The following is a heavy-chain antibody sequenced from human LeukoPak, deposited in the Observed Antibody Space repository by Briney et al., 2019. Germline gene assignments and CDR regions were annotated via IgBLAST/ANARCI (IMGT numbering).Heavy chain of an antibody. CDR2: IRTKANNYAT. CDR3: SRHEALPGDY. V-gene: IGHV3-73*01. J-gene: IGHJ4*02. D-gene: IGHD2-21*02. Sequence: PGGSLKLSCAASGFTFSGSTVHWVRQASGKGLDWVGHIRTKANNYATAYAASVKGRFTIPRDDSKNTAYLQINSLKIEDTAVYCCSRHEALPGDYWGQGTLVTVSS. CDR1: GFTFSGST.